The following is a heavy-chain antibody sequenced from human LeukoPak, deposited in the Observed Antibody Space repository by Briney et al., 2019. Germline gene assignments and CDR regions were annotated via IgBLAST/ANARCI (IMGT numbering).Heavy chain of an antibody. Sequence: GESLKISCKGSGYSFTSYWIGWVRQMPGKGLEWMGIIYPGYSDTRYSPSFQGQVTISADKSISTAYLQWSSLKASDTAMYYCARHTHSSSWYGIGSYGMDVWGQGTTVTVSS. D-gene: IGHD6-13*01. CDR1: GYSFTSYW. CDR3: ARHTHSSSWYGIGSYGMDV. J-gene: IGHJ6*02. CDR2: IYPGYSDT. V-gene: IGHV5-51*01.